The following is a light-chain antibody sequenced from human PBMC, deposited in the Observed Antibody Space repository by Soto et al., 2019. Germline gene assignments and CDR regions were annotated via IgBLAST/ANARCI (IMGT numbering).Light chain of an antibody. Sequence: QSVLTQPPSVSGAPGQRVTISCTGSSSNIGAGYDVHWYQQLPGTAPKLLIHNNNNRPSGVPDRLSGSKSGTSASLAITGLQAEDEADYYCQSYDSSLSGVVFGGGTKVTVL. CDR2: NNN. J-gene: IGLJ2*01. V-gene: IGLV1-40*01. CDR3: QSYDSSLSGVV. CDR1: SSNIGAGYD.